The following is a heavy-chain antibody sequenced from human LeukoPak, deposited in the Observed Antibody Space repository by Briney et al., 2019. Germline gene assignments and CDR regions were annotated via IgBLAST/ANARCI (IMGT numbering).Heavy chain of an antibody. CDR2: IYSDGVT. CDR1: GFIVNSYA. Sequence: GGSLRLSCAASGFIVNSYAMSWVRQAPGKGLAWVSLIYSDGVTQYAASVKGRFTISRDNSKNTLYLQMNSLRDEDTAVYVCARDRAEGKTWVEFDPWGQGTLVTVSS. J-gene: IGHJ5*02. V-gene: IGHV3-66*02. CDR3: ARDRAEGKTWVEFDP.